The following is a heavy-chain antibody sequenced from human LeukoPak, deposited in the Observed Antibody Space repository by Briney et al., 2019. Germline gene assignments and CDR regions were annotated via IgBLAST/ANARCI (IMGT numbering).Heavy chain of an antibody. CDR2: IIPIFGTA. V-gene: IGHV1-69*13. D-gene: IGHD2-2*02. J-gene: IGHJ4*02. CDR1: GYTFTSYG. Sequence: ASVKVSCKASGYTFTSYGISWVRQAPGQGLEWMGGIIPIFGTANYAQKFQGRVTITADESTSTAYMELSSLRSEDTAVYYCAVGTVGTYTYDYWGQGTLVTVSS. CDR3: AVGTVGTYTYDY.